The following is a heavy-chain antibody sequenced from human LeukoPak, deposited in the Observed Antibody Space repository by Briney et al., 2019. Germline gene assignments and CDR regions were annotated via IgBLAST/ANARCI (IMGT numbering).Heavy chain of an antibody. CDR1: GYTFTSYG. V-gene: IGHV1-18*01. CDR3: ARDRIVVVVAATKYNWFDP. CDR2: ISAYNGNT. D-gene: IGHD2-15*01. J-gene: IGHJ5*02. Sequence: ASVKVSCKASGYTFTSYGISWVRPAPGQGLEWMGWISAYNGNTNYAQKLQGRVTMTTDTSTSTAYMELRSLRSDDTAVYYCARDRIVVVVAATKYNWFDPWGQGTLVTVSS.